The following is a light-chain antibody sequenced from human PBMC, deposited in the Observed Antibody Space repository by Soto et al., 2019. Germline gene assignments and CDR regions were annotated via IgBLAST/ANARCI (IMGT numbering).Light chain of an antibody. CDR3: QQRSNWPIT. J-gene: IGKJ5*01. CDR1: QSVSSY. V-gene: IGKV3-11*01. Sequence: EIVLTQSPATLSLSPGERATLSCRASQSVSSYLAWYQQKPGQPPRILIYDASNRATGIPARFSGSGSGTDFTLTISTLEPEDFAVYYCQQRSNWPITFGQGTRLEIK. CDR2: DAS.